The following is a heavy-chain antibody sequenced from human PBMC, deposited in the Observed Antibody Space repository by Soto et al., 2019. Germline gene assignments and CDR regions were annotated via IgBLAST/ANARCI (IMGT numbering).Heavy chain of an antibody. CDR3: ARDRVPAAASDYYYYYMDV. CDR1: GDSVSINSAA. J-gene: IGHJ6*03. D-gene: IGHD6-13*01. V-gene: IGHV6-1*01. CDR2: TYYRSKWYN. Sequence: SPTLSLTCAISGDSVSINSAAWNWIRQSPSRGLEWLGRTYYRSKWYNDYAVSVKSRITINPDTSKNQFSLQLNSVTPEDTAVYYCARDRVPAAASDYYYYYMDVWGKGTTVTVSS.